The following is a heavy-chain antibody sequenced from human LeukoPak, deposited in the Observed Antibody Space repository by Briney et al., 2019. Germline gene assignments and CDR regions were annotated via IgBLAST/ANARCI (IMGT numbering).Heavy chain of an antibody. J-gene: IGHJ4*02. Sequence: GGSLRLSCAASGFTFSSYEMNWVRQAPGKGVEWVSYISTSGSTIYYADSVKGRFTISRDNAKNSLYLQMNSLRAEDTAVYYCARGIVATTKGLDYWGQGTLISVSS. V-gene: IGHV3-48*03. D-gene: IGHD5-12*01. CDR2: ISTSGSTI. CDR1: GFTFSSYE. CDR3: ARGIVATTKGLDY.